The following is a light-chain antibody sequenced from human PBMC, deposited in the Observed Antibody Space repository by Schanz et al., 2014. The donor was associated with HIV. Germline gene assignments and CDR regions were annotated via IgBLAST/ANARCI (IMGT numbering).Light chain of an antibody. CDR2: END. Sequence: NFMLTQPHSVSESPGKTITISCAGSSGSIARNSVQWYQQRPGSAPTPLIYENDQRPSGVPDRFSGSIDTSSNSASLTISGLETEDEADYFCHSCDGRSLGVFGGGTKLTVL. CDR3: HSCDGRSLGV. CDR1: SGSIARNS. J-gene: IGLJ3*02. V-gene: IGLV6-57*02.